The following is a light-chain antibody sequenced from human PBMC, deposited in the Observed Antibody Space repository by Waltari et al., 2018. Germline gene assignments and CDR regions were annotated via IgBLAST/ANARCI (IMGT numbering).Light chain of an antibody. J-gene: IGKJ5*01. V-gene: IGKV1-39*01. CDR1: QSVRTY. CDR2: GAS. Sequence: DIQLTQSPFSLSASVGDRVTITCRASQSVRTYLNWYQQKPGRAPKLLIYGASSLQSGVPSRFSGSGSRTDFTLTISSLQPEDFATYYCQESYSNSITFGQGTRLEIK. CDR3: QESYSNSIT.